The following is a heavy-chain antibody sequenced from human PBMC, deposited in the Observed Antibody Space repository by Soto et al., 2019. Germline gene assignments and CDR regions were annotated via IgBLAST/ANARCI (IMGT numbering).Heavy chain of an antibody. D-gene: IGHD2-15*01. J-gene: IGHJ4*02. V-gene: IGHV3-23*01. CDR1: GFTFSSYA. CDR2: ISGSGGST. Sequence: EVQLLESGGGLVQPGGSLRLSCAASGFTFSSYAMSWVRQAPGKGLEWVSAISGSGGSTYYADSVKGRFTISRDNSKNTLYLQMNSLRAEDTAVYYCAQDRCSGGSCSLDGWGKGTLVTVSS. CDR3: AQDRCSGGSCSLDG.